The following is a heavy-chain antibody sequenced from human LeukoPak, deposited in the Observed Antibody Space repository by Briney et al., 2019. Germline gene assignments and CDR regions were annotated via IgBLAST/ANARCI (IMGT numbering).Heavy chain of an antibody. CDR3: ARAPLRALRCMDV. CDR1: GFTFSSYW. V-gene: IGHV3-74*01. CDR2: INSDGSST. Sequence: GGSLRLSCAASGFTFSSYWMHWVRQAPGKGLVWVPRINSDGSSTSYADSVKGRFTISRDNAKNTLYLQMNSLRAEDTAVYYCARAPLRALRCMDVWGQGTTVTVSS. J-gene: IGHJ6*02.